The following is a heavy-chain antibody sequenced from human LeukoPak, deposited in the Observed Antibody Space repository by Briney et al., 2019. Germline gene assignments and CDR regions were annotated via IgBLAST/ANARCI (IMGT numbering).Heavy chain of an antibody. J-gene: IGHJ5*02. V-gene: IGHV3-48*01. D-gene: IGHD2-2*01. CDR1: GFTFSSYT. CDR2: IGTSSTTI. Sequence: GGSLRLSCAASGFTFSSYTMNWVRQPPGKGLEWVSNIGTSSTTIYYADSVKGRFTISRDNAKNSLYLQMNSLRAEDTAVYYCARVVVPAATTHTAWGGWFDPWGQGTLVTVSS. CDR3: ARVVVPAATTHTAWGGWFDP.